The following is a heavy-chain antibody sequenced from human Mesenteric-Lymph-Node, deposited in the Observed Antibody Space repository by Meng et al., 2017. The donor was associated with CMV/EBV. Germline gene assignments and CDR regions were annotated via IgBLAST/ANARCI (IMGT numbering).Heavy chain of an antibody. V-gene: IGHV3-53*01. J-gene: IGHJ4*02. CDR1: GFTVSSNY. D-gene: IGHD1-14*01. CDR2: IYSGGTT. CDR3: TTPPRFSGY. Sequence: GESLKISCAGSGFTVSSNYMNWVRQAPGKGLEWVSIIYSGGTTSYADSVKGRFTISRDNSKNTLYLQMNSLKTEDTAVYYCTTPPRFSGYWGQGTLVTVSS.